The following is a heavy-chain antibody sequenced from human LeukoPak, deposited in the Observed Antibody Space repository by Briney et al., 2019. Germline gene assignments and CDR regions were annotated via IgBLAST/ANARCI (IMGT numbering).Heavy chain of an antibody. CDR3: ASSTFGGSTSLRKGYFDY. D-gene: IGHD2-2*01. J-gene: IGHJ4*02. CDR1: GGTFSSYA. CDR2: IIPIFGTA. Sequence: GASVKVSCKASGGTFSSYAISWVRQAPGQGLEWMGGIIPIFGTANYAQKFQGRVTITADESTSTAYMELSSLRSEDTAVYYCASSTFGGSTSLRKGYFDYWGQGTLVTVSS. V-gene: IGHV1-69*13.